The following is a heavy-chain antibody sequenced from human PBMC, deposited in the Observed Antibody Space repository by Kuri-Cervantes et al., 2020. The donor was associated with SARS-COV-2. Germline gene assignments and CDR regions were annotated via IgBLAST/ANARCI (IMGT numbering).Heavy chain of an antibody. D-gene: IGHD3-3*01. CDR2: IYYSGST. Sequence: GSLRLSCTVSGGSISSSSYYWSWIRQPPGKGLEWIGYIYYSGSTNYNPSLKSRVTISVDTSKNQFSLKLSSVTAADTAVYYCARWPSRSGSIDYWGQGTLVTVSS. CDR3: ARWPSRSGSIDY. V-gene: IGHV4-61*01. J-gene: IGHJ4*02. CDR1: GGSISSSSYY.